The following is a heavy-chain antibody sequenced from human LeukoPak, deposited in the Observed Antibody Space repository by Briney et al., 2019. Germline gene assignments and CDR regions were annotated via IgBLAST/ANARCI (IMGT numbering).Heavy chain of an antibody. CDR3: AREGGLMIRGIITD. V-gene: IGHV4-30-2*01. CDR1: GGSISSGGYS. J-gene: IGHJ4*02. Sequence: SETLSLTCAVSGGSISSGGYSWSWIRQPPGKGLEWIGYIYHSGSTYYNPSLKSRVTISVDRSKNQFSLKLSSVTAADTAVYYCAREGGLMIRGIITDWGQGTLVTVSS. D-gene: IGHD3-10*01. CDR2: IYHSGST.